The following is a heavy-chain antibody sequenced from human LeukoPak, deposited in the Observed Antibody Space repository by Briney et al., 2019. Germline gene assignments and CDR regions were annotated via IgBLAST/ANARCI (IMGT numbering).Heavy chain of an antibody. V-gene: IGHV3-30*04. CDR3: ARDRYMVILGVLGYYMDV. J-gene: IGHJ6*03. CDR1: GFTFSSYA. Sequence: GGSLRLSCAASGFTFSSYAMHWVRQAPGKGLEWVAVISYDGSNKYYADSVKGRFTISRDNSKNTLYLQMNSLRAEDTAVYYCARDRYMVILGVLGYYMDVWGKGTTVTVSS. CDR2: ISYDGSNK. D-gene: IGHD3-3*01.